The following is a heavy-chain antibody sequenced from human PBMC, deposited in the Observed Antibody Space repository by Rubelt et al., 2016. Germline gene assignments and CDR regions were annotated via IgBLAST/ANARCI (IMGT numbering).Heavy chain of an antibody. J-gene: IGHJ5*02. CDR3: ARGHRSITMIVVVITEVLQPLDWFDP. D-gene: IGHD3-22*01. V-gene: IGHV1-2*02. Sequence: GLEWMGWINPNSGGTNYAQKFQGRVTMTRDTSISTAYMELSRLRSDDTAVYYCARGHRSITMIVVVITEVLQPLDWFDPWGQGTLVTVSS. CDR2: INPNSGGT.